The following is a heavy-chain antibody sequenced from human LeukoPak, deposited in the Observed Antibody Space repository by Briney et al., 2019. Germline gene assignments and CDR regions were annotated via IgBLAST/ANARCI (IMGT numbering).Heavy chain of an antibody. CDR1: GGALKNHY. Sequence: SETVSLTCGVSGGALKNHYLTWIRQSPGERLEWIGLINSAGTTVYDPSPKSRVSISIDTSKNQFSLTMRYMTATDTAVYYCARDEVGHYALALWGQGTPVTVSS. CDR2: INSAGTT. V-gene: IGHV4-34*01. D-gene: IGHD4-17*01. J-gene: IGHJ5*02. CDR3: ARDEVGHYALAL.